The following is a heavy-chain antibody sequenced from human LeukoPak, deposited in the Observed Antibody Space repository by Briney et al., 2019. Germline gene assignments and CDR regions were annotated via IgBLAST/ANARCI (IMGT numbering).Heavy chain of an antibody. V-gene: IGHV4-59*08. CDR2: IYYTGST. CDR3: ARQDSGTYLNPLDI. Sequence: KPSETLSLTCIVSGGSISSYYWSWIRQPPGKGLEGIGYIYYTGSTNYNPSLKSRVTISVDTSKNQLSLKLRSVTAADTAVYYCARQDSGTYLNPLDIWGQGTVVTVSS. CDR1: GGSISSYY. J-gene: IGHJ3*02. D-gene: IGHD1-26*01.